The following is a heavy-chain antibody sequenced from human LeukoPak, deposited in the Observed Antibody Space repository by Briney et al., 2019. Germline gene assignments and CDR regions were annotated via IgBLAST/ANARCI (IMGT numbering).Heavy chain of an antibody. D-gene: IGHD3-10*01. Sequence: PSQTLSLTCAVSGGSISSGGYSWSWIRQPPGKGLEWIGYIYHSGSTYYNPSLKSRVTISVDTSKNQFSLKLSSVTAADTAVYYCARAPLIRYGSGSYSNAFDIWGQGTMVTVSS. J-gene: IGHJ3*02. CDR1: GGSISSGGYS. CDR3: ARAPLIRYGSGSYSNAFDI. CDR2: IYHSGST. V-gene: IGHV4-30-2*05.